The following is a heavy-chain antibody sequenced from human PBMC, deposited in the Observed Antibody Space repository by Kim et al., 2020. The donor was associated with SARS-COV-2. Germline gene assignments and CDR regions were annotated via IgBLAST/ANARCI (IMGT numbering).Heavy chain of an antibody. CDR3: ARAPITMIVVVQAFDI. CDR2: IYYSGST. Sequence: SETLSLTCTVSGGSISSGGYYWSWIRQHPGKGLVWIGYIYYSGSTYYNPFLKSRVTISVDTAKNQFSLKLSSVTAADTAVYYCARAPITMIVVVQAFDIWGQGTMVTVSS. D-gene: IGHD3-22*01. CDR1: GGSISSGGYY. V-gene: IGHV4-31*03. J-gene: IGHJ3*02.